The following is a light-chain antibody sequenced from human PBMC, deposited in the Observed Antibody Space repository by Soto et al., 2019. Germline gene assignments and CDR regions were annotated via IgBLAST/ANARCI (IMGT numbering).Light chain of an antibody. CDR2: GAS. CDR1: QSVNSRY. Sequence: EIVLTQSPGTLSLSPGERATLSCRASQSVNSRYLAWYQQKPGQAPRLLIYGASSRATGIPDGFSGSGSGTDFTLTISRLEPEDFAVYYCQQYDNSLWTFGQGTKGEVK. V-gene: IGKV3-20*01. J-gene: IGKJ1*01. CDR3: QQYDNSLWT.